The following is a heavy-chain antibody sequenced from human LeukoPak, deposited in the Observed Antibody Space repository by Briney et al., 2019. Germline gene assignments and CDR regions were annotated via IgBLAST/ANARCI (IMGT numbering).Heavy chain of an antibody. Sequence: PSETLSLTCTVSGGSISSSSYYWGWLRQPPGKGLEWIGSIYYSGSTYYNPSLKSRVTISVDTSKNQFSLKLSSVTAADTAVYYCARVRITMVRGVIIRYYFDYWGQGTLVTVSS. J-gene: IGHJ4*02. D-gene: IGHD3-10*01. CDR2: IYYSGST. V-gene: IGHV4-39*07. CDR1: GGSISSSSYY. CDR3: ARVRITMVRGVIIRYYFDY.